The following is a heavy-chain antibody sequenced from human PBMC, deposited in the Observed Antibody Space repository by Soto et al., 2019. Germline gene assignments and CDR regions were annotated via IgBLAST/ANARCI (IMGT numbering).Heavy chain of an antibody. V-gene: IGHV1-18*01. CDR3: ARERKLEPLPY. CDR1: GYTFTNYG. Sequence: QVQRVQSGGEVKKPGASVKVSCKTFGYTFTNYGITWVRQAPGQGLEWIGWISGYNSNTDYAQKFQGRVTMTKDTRKGTGYMELRSLRVDDTAIYFCARERKLEPLPYWGQGTPVVVSS. D-gene: IGHD1-26*01. CDR2: ISGYNSNT. J-gene: IGHJ4*02.